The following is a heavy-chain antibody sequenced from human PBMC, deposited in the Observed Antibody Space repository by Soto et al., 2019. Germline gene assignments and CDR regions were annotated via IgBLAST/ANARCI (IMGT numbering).Heavy chain of an antibody. CDR3: ARERVVVVPAAKCWCDP. Sequence: SETLSLTCTVSGGSISSSSYYWGWIRQPPGKGLEWIGSIYYSGSTYYNPSLKSRVTISVDTSKNQFSLKLSSVTTADTAVYYWARERVVVVPAAKCWCDPWGQGTLVTVSS. J-gene: IGHJ5*02. CDR1: GGSISSSSYY. CDR2: IYYSGST. V-gene: IGHV4-39*07. D-gene: IGHD2-2*01.